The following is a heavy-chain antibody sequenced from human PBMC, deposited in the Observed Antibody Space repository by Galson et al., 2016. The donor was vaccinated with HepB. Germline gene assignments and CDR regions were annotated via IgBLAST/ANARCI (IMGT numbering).Heavy chain of an antibody. J-gene: IGHJ6*02. CDR2: INPNSGGT. CDR1: GYTFTGYY. Sequence: SVKVSCKASGYTFTGYYMHWVRQAPGQGLEWMGWINPNSGGTNYAQKFQGRVSMTRDTSISTAYMELSRLRSDDTAVYYCVRDYGDNSFYGMDVWGQGTTVTVSS. CDR3: VRDYGDNSFYGMDV. D-gene: IGHD4-17*01. V-gene: IGHV1-2*02.